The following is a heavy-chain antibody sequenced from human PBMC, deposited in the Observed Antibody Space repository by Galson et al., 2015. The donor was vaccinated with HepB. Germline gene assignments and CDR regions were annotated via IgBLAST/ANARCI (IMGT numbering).Heavy chain of an antibody. J-gene: IGHJ4*02. CDR1: GDSIDTYY. CDR2: IHFNGGT. V-gene: IGHV4-4*07. D-gene: IGHD2-21*02. CDR3: ARVDPRVTDLDYFDS. Sequence: SETLSLTCSVSGDSIDTYYYNWIRQPAGKGLEWIGRIHFNGGTNYNPSLKSRVTMSMDPSKNHFSLHLNSVTAADSAVYYCARVDPRVTDLDYFDSWGQGTLVTVSS.